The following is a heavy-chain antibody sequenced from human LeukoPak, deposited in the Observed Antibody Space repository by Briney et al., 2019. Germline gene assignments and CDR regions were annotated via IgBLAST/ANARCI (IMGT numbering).Heavy chain of an antibody. CDR3: ARDISGNYFDY. D-gene: IGHD3-10*01. V-gene: IGHV3-11*05. CDR1: GFTFSDYY. J-gene: IGHJ4*02. CDR2: ISSSSSYT. Sequence: GGSLRLSCAASGFTFSDYYMSWIRQAPGKGLEWVSYISSSSSYTNNADSVKGRFTISRDNAKNSLYLQMNSLRAEDTAVYYCARDISGNYFDYWGQGTLVTVSS.